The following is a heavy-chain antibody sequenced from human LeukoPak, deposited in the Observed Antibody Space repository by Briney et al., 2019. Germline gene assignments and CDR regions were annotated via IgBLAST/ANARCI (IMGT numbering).Heavy chain of an antibody. CDR2: ISFDGTNK. V-gene: IGHV3-30*03. J-gene: IGHJ4*01. CDR3: ARDSGSYLQPTDF. CDR1: GFTFSSYG. Sequence: GGSLRLSCAASGFTFSSYGMHWFRQAPGKGLEWVAVISFDGTNKYYVDSVQGRFTISRDNSKNTLYLQMNSLRADDTALYHCARDSGSYLQPTDFWGHGTLVTVSS. D-gene: IGHD1-26*01.